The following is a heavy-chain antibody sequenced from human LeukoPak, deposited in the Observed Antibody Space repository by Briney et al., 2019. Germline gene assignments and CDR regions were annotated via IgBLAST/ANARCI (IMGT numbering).Heavy chain of an antibody. V-gene: IGHV1-69*05. J-gene: IGHJ4*02. D-gene: IGHD4-17*01. CDR3: ARGGYGDYVLGY. CDR1: GGTFSSYA. CDR2: IIPIFGTA. Sequence: PGASVKVSCKASGGTFSSYAISWVRQAPGQGLEWMGGIIPIFGTANYAQKFQGRVTITRDTSASTAYMELSSLRSEDTAVYYCARGGYGDYVLGYWGQGTLVTVSS.